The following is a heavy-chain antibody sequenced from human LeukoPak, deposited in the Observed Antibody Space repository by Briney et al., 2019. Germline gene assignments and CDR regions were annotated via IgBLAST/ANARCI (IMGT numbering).Heavy chain of an antibody. CDR2: IYYSGRT. Sequence: PSETLSLTCTVSGGSISSYYWNWIRQPPGKGLEWIGYIYYSGRTHYNPSLKSPVTISVDTSKNQFSLNLSSVTAADTAVYYCARWDPSLDAFSDAFDIWGQGTMVTVSS. V-gene: IGHV4-59*01. D-gene: IGHD1-26*01. CDR1: GGSISSYY. J-gene: IGHJ3*02. CDR3: ARWDPSLDAFSDAFDI.